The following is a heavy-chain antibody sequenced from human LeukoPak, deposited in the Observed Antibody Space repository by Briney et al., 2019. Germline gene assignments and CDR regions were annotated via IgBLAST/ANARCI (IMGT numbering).Heavy chain of an antibody. V-gene: IGHV3-48*03. CDR1: GFTFSSYE. Sequence: GGSLRLSCAASGFTFSSYEMNWVRQAPGNGLEWISYISSSGATKYYTDSVKGRFTISRDNAKNSLYPQMNSLRAEDTAVYYCARPLKYYYDSSSVFDYWGQGTLVTVSS. D-gene: IGHD3-22*01. CDR2: ISSSGATK. J-gene: IGHJ4*02. CDR3: ARPLKYYYDSSSVFDY.